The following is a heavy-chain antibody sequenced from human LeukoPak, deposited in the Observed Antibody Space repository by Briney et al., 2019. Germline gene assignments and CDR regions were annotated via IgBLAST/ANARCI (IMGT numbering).Heavy chain of an antibody. CDR2: IIPILGIA. CDR3: ASFPHEDYYYYGMDV. J-gene: IGHJ6*02. Sequence: SVKVSCKASGGTFSSYAISWVRQAPGQGLEWMGRIIPILGIANYAQKFQGRVTITADKSTSTAYMELSSLRSEDTAVYYCASFPHEDYYYYGMDVWGQGTTVTVSS. V-gene: IGHV1-69*04. CDR1: GGTFSSYA.